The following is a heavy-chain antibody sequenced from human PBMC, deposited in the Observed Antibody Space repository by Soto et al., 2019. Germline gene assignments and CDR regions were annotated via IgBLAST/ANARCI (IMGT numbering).Heavy chain of an antibody. V-gene: IGHV4-39*01. CDR2: IYYSGST. J-gene: IGHJ6*02. D-gene: IGHD3-10*01. CDR3: ARHLEFLPGFRWFGDLGYYGMDV. Sequence: SETLSLTCTVSGGSISSSSYYWGWIRQPPGKGLEWIGSIYYSGSTYYNPSLKSRVTISVDTSKNQFSLKLSSVTAADTAVYYCARHLEFLPGFRWFGDLGYYGMDVWGQGTTVTVSS. CDR1: GGSISSSSYY.